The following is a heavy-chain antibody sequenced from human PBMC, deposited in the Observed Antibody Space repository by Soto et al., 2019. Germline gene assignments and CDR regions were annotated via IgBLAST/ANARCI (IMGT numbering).Heavy chain of an antibody. CDR1: GGTFSSYA. Sequence: QVQLVQSGAEVKKPGSSVKVSCKASGGTFSSYAISWVRQAPGQGLEWMGGIIPIFGTANYAQKFQGRVTITADESTSPAYMELSSLRSEDTAVYYCARGPVVRGVIGYYYYGMDVWGQGTTVTVSS. CDR2: IIPIFGTA. V-gene: IGHV1-69*01. D-gene: IGHD3-10*01. CDR3: ARGPVVRGVIGYYYYGMDV. J-gene: IGHJ6*02.